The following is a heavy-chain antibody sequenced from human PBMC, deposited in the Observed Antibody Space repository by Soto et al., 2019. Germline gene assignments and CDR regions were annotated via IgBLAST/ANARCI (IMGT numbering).Heavy chain of an antibody. CDR2: ISGICRKT. CDR1: GFTFNSYA. Sequence: GGSLRLSCTASGFTFNSYAMTWVRLAPGKGLEWVAGISGICRKTSYSDSVKGRFNISRDNPKKTVFLDLTSLRTEDTAKYYCVKDLNYDFWSGYNYYALENWGQGTTVTVSS. V-gene: IGHV3-23*01. D-gene: IGHD3-3*01. CDR3: VKDLNYDFWSGYNYYALEN. J-gene: IGHJ6*02.